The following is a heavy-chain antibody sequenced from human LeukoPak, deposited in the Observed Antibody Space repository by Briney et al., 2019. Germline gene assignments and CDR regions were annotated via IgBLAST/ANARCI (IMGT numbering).Heavy chain of an antibody. V-gene: IGHV4-31*03. Sequence: SETLSLTCTVSGGSISSGGYYWSWIRQHPGKGLERIGYIYYSGSTYYSPSLKSRVTISVDTSKNQFSLKLSSVTAADTAVYYCARELATGFDYWGQGTLVTVSS. CDR1: GGSISSGGYY. CDR3: ARELATGFDY. J-gene: IGHJ4*02. CDR2: IYYSGST. D-gene: IGHD5-12*01.